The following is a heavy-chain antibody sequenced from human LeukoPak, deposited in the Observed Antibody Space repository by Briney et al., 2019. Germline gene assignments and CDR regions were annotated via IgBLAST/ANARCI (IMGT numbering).Heavy chain of an antibody. CDR3: AKDRGSYFPNWFDP. Sequence: PGGSLRLSCAASGFTFSNAWMSWVRQAPGKGLEWVGRIKSKTDGGTTDYAAPVKGGFTISRDNSKNTLYLQMNSLRAEDTAVYYCAKDRGSYFPNWFDPWGQGTLVTVSS. J-gene: IGHJ5*02. D-gene: IGHD1-26*01. CDR2: IKSKTDGGTT. CDR1: GFTFSNAW. V-gene: IGHV3-15*01.